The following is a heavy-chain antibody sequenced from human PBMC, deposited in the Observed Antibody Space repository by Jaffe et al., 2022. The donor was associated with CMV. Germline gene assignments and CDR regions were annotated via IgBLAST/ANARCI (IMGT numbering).Heavy chain of an antibody. Sequence: QVQLQESGPGLVKPSETLSLTCTVSGGSVSSGSYYWSWIRQPPGKGLEWIGYIYYSGSTNYNPSLKSRVTISVDTSKNQFSLKLSSVTAADTAVYYCARDYRKRLDYWGQGTLVTVSS. J-gene: IGHJ4*02. CDR2: IYYSGST. CDR1: GGSVSSGSYY. CDR3: ARDYRKRLDY. V-gene: IGHV4-61*01.